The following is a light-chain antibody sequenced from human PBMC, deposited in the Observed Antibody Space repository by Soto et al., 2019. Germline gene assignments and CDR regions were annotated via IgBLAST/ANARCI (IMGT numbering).Light chain of an antibody. Sequence: EMVMTQSPAILSVSPGERATLSCRASQSVNSNLAWYQQKPGQAPRLLIYAASTRATGIPVRFSGSGSGTEFTLTISSLQSEDFAVYYCQQYNNWPPITFGQGTRLEIK. J-gene: IGKJ5*01. V-gene: IGKV3-15*01. CDR3: QQYNNWPPIT. CDR1: QSVNSN. CDR2: AAS.